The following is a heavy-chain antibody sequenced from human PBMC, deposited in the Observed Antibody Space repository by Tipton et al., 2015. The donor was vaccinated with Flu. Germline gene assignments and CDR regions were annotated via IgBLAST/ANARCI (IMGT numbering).Heavy chain of an antibody. CDR2: IYTSGST. V-gene: IGHV4-61*02. CDR3: ARSKYPPQGGVVDDD. D-gene: IGHD3-3*01. J-gene: IGHJ4*02. Sequence: TLSLTCTVSGGSISSGSYYWSWIRQPAGKGLEWIGRIYTSGSTNYNPSLQSRVTISVDTSKNQFSLKLSSVTAADTAVYYCARSKYPPQGGVVDDDWGQGTLVTVSS. CDR1: GGSISSGSYY.